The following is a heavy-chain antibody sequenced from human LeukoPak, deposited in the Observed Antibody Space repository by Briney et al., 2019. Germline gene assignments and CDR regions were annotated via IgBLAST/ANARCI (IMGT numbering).Heavy chain of an antibody. D-gene: IGHD3-3*02. CDR3: AKVSRTSAYYYFDY. J-gene: IGHJ4*02. Sequence: GGSLRRSCAATGFTFSSYAMSWVRQAPWQGLHSVSAISGSGGSTYYADSVKGRFTISRDNSKNTLYLQMNSLRAEDTAVYYCAKVSRTSAYYYFDYWGQGTLVTVSS. CDR2: ISGSGGST. CDR1: GFTFSSYA. V-gene: IGHV3-23*01.